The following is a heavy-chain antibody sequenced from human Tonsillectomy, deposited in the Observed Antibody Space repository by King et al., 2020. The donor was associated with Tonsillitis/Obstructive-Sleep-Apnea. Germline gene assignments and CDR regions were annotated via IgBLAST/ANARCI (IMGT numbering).Heavy chain of an antibody. J-gene: IGHJ4*02. Sequence: VQLVESGGGLVQPGGSLRLSCAVSGFTFNNYWMSWVRQAPDKGLEWVANIKEDGSEKYYVDSAKGRFTISRDNAKNSLFLRMNSLRAEDTAVYYCARDDNWLFGPWGQGTLVTVSS. CDR2: IKEDGSEK. CDR1: GFTFNNYW. CDR3: ARDDNWLFGP. D-gene: IGHD3-22*01. V-gene: IGHV3-7*01.